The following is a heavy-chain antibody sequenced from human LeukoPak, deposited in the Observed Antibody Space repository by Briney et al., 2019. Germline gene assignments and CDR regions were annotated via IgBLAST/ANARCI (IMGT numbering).Heavy chain of an antibody. CDR1: GYTFSSYS. J-gene: IGHJ4*02. Sequence: PGGSLRLSCAASGYTFSSYSMQWIRQAPGKGLEWVSFISSSWSYVYYADSVKGRFAISRDNAQNSLYLQMNSLTADDTAVYYCSREGSQETNPVVRSRGFDYWGQGTLVTVSS. CDR3: SREGSQETNPVVRSRGFDY. CDR2: ISSSWSYV. V-gene: IGHV3-21*01. D-gene: IGHD3-10*01.